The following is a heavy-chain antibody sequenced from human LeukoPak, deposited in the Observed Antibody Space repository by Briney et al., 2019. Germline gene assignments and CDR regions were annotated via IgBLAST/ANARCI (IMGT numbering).Heavy chain of an antibody. CDR3: ASTPFSGSYQTEGYFDY. D-gene: IGHD1-26*01. Sequence: GGSLRLSCAASGFTFSSYAMHWVRQAPGKGLEWVAVISYDGSNKYYADSVKGRFTISRDNSKNTLYLQMNSLRAEDTAVYYCASTPFSGSYQTEGYFDYWGQGTLVTVSS. CDR2: ISYDGSNK. V-gene: IGHV3-30-3*01. J-gene: IGHJ4*02. CDR1: GFTFSSYA.